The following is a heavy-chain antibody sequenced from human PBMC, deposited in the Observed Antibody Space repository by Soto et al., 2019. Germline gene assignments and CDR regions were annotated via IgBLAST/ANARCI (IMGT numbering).Heavy chain of an antibody. CDR3: AKDFKVSGGHYGSLNYYCGMDV. CDR2: ISYDGILK. CDR1: GFTFSDFG. V-gene: IGHV3-30*18. J-gene: IGHJ6*02. D-gene: IGHD3-10*01. Sequence: GGSLRLSCAASGFTFSDFGMHWVRQAPGKGLEWVAIISYDGILKYYADSVKGRFTISRDTSKGAVYLQMNSLTPEDTAVYYCAKDFKVSGGHYGSLNYYCGMDVWGQGTTVTVSS.